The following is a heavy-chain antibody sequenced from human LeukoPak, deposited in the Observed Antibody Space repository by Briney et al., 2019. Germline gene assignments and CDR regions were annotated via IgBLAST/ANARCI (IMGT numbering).Heavy chain of an antibody. D-gene: IGHD6-19*01. CDR1: VVSMNGYY. CDR2: VDSSGNT. Sequence: SETLSLTCSVSVVSMNGYYWSWLRQSAGNRLEWIGHVDSSGNTNYNPSLESRVTISVDTSKNQFSLKLSSVTAADTAVYYCAREQWLVPMLPDYWGQGTLVTVSS. J-gene: IGHJ4*02. V-gene: IGHV4-4*07. CDR3: AREQWLVPMLPDY.